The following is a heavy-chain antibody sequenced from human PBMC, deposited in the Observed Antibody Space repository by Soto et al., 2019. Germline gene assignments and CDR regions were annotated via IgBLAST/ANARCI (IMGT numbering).Heavy chain of an antibody. CDR1: GGTLSSET. D-gene: IGHD3-9*01. CDR2: IIPLLGIG. Sequence: QVQLVQSGPEVKKSGSSVKVSCKVSGGTLSSETISWLRQAPGQGLEWMGRIIPLLGIGNYAQKFQGRVTITEDISTNTGYRELSSLTSQDTAIYYCGREGGYYNMGPFPVYNRDVRGNGTTVTVSS. J-gene: IGHJ6*03. V-gene: IGHV1-69*08. CDR3: GREGGYYNMGPFPVYNRDV.